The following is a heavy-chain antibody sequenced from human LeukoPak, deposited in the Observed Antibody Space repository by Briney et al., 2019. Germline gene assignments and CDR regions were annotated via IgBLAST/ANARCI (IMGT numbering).Heavy chain of an antibody. Sequence: SETLSLTCAAYGGSFSGYYWSWIRQPPGKGLEWIGEINHSGSTNYNASLKSRVTISVDKSKNQFSLKLSSVTAADTAVYYCARGEIAARPPDYWGQGTLVTVSS. D-gene: IGHD6-6*01. CDR3: ARGEIAARPPDY. J-gene: IGHJ4*02. CDR2: INHSGST. CDR1: GGSFSGYY. V-gene: IGHV4-34*01.